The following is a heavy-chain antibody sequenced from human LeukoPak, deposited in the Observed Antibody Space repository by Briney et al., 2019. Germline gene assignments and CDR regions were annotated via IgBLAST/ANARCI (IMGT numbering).Heavy chain of an antibody. D-gene: IGHD3-10*01. CDR3: ARSFRPFNSATWFLSFDS. CDR1: GDSISSSHSY. J-gene: IGHJ4*02. V-gene: IGHV4-39*07. Sequence: SETLSLTCTVSGDSISSSHSYWAWIRQPPGKGLEWIVSMYYSGNTYYNPSLRSRVTISGDTSKNEFSLKLTFVTAADTAVYYCARSFRPFNSATWFLSFDSWGPGTLVTVSS. CDR2: MYYSGNT.